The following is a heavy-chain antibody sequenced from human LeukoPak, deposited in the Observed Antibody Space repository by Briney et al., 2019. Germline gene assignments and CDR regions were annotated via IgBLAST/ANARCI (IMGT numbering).Heavy chain of an antibody. D-gene: IGHD1-26*01. J-gene: IGHJ5*02. CDR1: GGSISSYY. Sequence: SETLSLTCTVSGGSISSYYWSWIRQPPGKGLEWIGYIHYSGSTHYNPSLKSRVTISVDTSKNQVSLKLRSVTAADTAVYYCAREVRSAWASFDPWGQGTLVTVSS. CDR3: AREVRSAWASFDP. V-gene: IGHV4-59*01. CDR2: IHYSGST.